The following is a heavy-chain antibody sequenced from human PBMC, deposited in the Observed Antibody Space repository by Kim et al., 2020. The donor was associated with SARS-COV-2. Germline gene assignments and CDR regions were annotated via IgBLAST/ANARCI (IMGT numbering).Heavy chain of an antibody. CDR3: ARRVTMVRGVSEKNWFDP. Sequence: SETLSLTCAVSGSSISSSNWWGWIRQPPGQGLEWIGYIYYSGSTYYNPSLKSRVTMSVDTSKNQFSLKLSSVTAVDTAVYYCARRVTMVRGVSEKNWFDPWGQGTLVTVYS. J-gene: IGHJ5*02. CDR2: IYYSGST. V-gene: IGHV4-28*01. D-gene: IGHD3-10*01. CDR1: GSSISSSNW.